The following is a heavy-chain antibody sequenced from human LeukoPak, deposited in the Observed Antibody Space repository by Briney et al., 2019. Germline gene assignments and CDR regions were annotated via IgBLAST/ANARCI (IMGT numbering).Heavy chain of an antibody. CDR1: GGSFSGYY. D-gene: IGHD5-18*01. J-gene: IGHJ3*02. CDR2: INHSGST. CDR3: ARGRLRGYSYGYVNAFDI. Sequence: PSETLSLTCAVYGGSFSGYYWSWIRQPPGKGLEWIGEINHSGSTNYNPSLKSRVTISVDTSKNQFSLKLSSVTAADTAVYYCARGRLRGYSYGYVNAFDIWGQGTMVTVSS. V-gene: IGHV4-34*01.